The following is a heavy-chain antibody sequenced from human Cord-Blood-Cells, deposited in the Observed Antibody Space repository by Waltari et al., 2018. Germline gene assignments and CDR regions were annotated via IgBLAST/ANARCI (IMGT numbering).Heavy chain of an antibody. Sequence: QVQLVESGGGVVQPGRSLRLSCAASGFTFSSYGMHWVRQAPGKGLEWVAVIWYDGSNKYYADSVKGRFTISRDNSKNTLYLQMNSLRAEDTAMYYCAKGDILTGRYYYYYMDVWGKGTTVTVSS. CDR3: AKGDILTGRYYYYYMDV. D-gene: IGHD3-9*01. CDR2: IWYDGSNK. J-gene: IGHJ6*03. V-gene: IGHV3-33*08. CDR1: GFTFSSYG.